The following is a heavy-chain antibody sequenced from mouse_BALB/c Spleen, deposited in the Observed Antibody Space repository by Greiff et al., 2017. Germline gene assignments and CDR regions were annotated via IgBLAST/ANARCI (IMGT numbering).Heavy chain of an antibody. J-gene: IGHJ2*01. CDR2: INPDSSTI. V-gene: IGHV4-1*02. CDR3: ARRGDYYGSSYVDY. CDR1: GFDFSRYW. D-gene: IGHD1-1*01. Sequence: DVKLQESGGGLVQPGGSLKLSCAASGFDFSRYWMSCVRQAPGKGLEWIGEINPDSSTINYTPSLKDKFIISRDNAKNTLYLQMSKVRSEDTALYYCARRGDYYGSSYVDYWGQGTTLTVSS.